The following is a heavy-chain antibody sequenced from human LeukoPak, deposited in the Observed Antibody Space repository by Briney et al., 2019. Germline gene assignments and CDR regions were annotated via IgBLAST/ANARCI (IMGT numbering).Heavy chain of an antibody. CDR3: ARSMTDSSGYCYAFDI. D-gene: IGHD3-22*01. Sequence: GSLRLSCAASGFTFSSYSMNWVRQAPGKGLEWVAVIWYDGSNESYADSVKGRFSISRDNSKNTLYLQMNSLRAEDTAVYYCARSMTDSSGYCYAFDIWGQGTMVTVSS. J-gene: IGHJ3*02. CDR1: GFTFSSYS. V-gene: IGHV3-33*08. CDR2: IWYDGSNE.